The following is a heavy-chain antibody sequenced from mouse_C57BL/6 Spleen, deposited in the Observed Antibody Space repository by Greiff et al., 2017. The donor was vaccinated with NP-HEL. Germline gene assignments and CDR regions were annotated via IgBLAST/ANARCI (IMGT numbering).Heavy chain of an antibody. J-gene: IGHJ2*01. CDR1: GYTFTSYW. D-gene: IGHD3-1*01. CDR3: ARSGDY. V-gene: IGHV1-69*01. Sequence: QVQLKQPGAELVMPGASVKLSCKASGYTFTSYWMHWVKQRPGQGLEWIGEIDPSDSYTNYNQKFKGKSTLTVDKSSSTAYMQLSSLTSEDSAVYYCARSGDYWGQGTTLTVSS. CDR2: IDPSDSYT.